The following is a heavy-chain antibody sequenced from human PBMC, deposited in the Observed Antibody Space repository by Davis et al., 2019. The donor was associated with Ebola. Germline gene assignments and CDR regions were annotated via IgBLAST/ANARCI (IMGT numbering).Heavy chain of an antibody. CDR1: GFTFSSYV. Sequence: GESLKISCVASGFTFSSYVMGWVRQAPGKGLEWVSRIGGSGDTADYGDSVRGRFTISRDNSKNTLYLQMISLRAEDTATYYCARDLLVATLDYWGQGTLVTVSS. J-gene: IGHJ4*02. D-gene: IGHD5-12*01. CDR2: IGGSGDTA. CDR3: ARDLLVATLDY. V-gene: IGHV3-23*01.